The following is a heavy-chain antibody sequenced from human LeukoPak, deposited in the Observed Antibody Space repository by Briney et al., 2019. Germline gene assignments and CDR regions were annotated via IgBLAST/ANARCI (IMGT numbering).Heavy chain of an antibody. CDR3: ARENVVAQGTFDY. V-gene: IGHV4-38-2*02. D-gene: IGHD2-21*01. CDR1: GYSIGSGHY. Sequence: SETLSLTCSVSGYSIGSGHYWGWIRQPPGKGLEWIGSTYQTGSSYYNPSLKSRVTISLDTSKNQVSLKLTFVTAADTAIYFCARENVVAQGTFDYWGQGTLVTVSS. CDR2: TYQTGSS. J-gene: IGHJ4*02.